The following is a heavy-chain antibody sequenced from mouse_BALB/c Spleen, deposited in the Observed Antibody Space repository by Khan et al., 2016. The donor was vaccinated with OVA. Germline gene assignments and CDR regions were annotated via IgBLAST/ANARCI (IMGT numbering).Heavy chain of an antibody. J-gene: IGHJ1*01. V-gene: IGHV9-3-1*01. CDR1: GFTFTNYG. Sequence: QIQLVQSGPELKKPGETVKISCKASGFTFTNYGMNWVKQAPGKGLKWMGWINTYTGEPTYDDDFKGRFAFSLETSASTAYLQINNFKNEDTATYICARKNYSYDRYCDVWGAGTTVTVSS. D-gene: IGHD2-12*01. CDR3: ARKNYSYDRYCDV. CDR2: INTYTGEP.